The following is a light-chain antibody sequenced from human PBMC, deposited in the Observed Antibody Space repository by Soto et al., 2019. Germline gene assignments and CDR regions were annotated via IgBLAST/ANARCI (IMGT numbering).Light chain of an antibody. J-gene: IGLJ1*01. CDR2: EVS. V-gene: IGLV2-14*01. CDR3: SSYTSSNPRV. Sequence: QSVLTQPASVSGSPGQSITISCTGTSSDVGGYNYVSWYQQHPGKAPKLMIYEVSNRPSGVSNRFSGSKSGNTASLTISGLQADDEADYFCSSYTSSNPRVFGTGTKLTVL. CDR1: SSDVGGYNY.